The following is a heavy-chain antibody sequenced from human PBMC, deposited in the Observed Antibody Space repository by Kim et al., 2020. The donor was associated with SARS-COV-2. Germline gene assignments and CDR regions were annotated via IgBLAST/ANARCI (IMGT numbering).Heavy chain of an antibody. V-gene: IGHV3-33*06. CDR2: IWYDGSNK. D-gene: IGHD3-22*01. Sequence: GGSLRLSCAASGFTFSSYGMHWVRQAPGKGLEWVAVIWYDGSNKYYADSVKGRFTISRDNSKNTLYLQMNSLRAEDTAVYYCAKESLEDRRITMIVGYYYYYGMDVWGQGTTVTVSS. CDR1: GFTFSSYG. J-gene: IGHJ6*02. CDR3: AKESLEDRRITMIVGYYYYYGMDV.